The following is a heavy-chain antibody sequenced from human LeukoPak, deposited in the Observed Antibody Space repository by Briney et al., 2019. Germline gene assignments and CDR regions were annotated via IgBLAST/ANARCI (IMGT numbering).Heavy chain of an antibody. Sequence: PSETLSLTCTVSGGSISSGSYYWSWIRQPAGKGLEWIGRIYTSGSTNYNPSLKSRVTISVDTSKNQFSLKLSSVTAADTAVYYCARGEPRDDAFDIWGQGTMVTVSS. CDR1: GGSISSGSYY. CDR3: ARGEPRDDAFDI. CDR2: IYTSGST. D-gene: IGHD1-14*01. J-gene: IGHJ3*02. V-gene: IGHV4-61*02.